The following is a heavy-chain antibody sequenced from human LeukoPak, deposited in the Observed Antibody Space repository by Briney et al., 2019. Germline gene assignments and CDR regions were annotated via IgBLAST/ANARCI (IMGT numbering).Heavy chain of an antibody. CDR3: ARHSSGYSGYEN. Sequence: SQTLSLTCTVSGGSISSGGYYWSWIRQPPGKGLEWIGYIYHSGSTNYNPSLKSRVTISVDTSKNQFSLKLSSVTAADTAVYYCARHSSGYSGYENWGQGTLVTVSS. J-gene: IGHJ4*02. CDR1: GGSISSGGYY. CDR2: IYHSGST. D-gene: IGHD5-12*01. V-gene: IGHV4-30-2*01.